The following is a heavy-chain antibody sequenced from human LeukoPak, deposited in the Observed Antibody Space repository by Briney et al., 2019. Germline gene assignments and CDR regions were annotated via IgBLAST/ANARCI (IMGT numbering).Heavy chain of an antibody. Sequence: GASLRLSCAASGFTFSYYAMYWVRQAPGKGLEFVSAITSDGGSTYYSNSVKDRFTISRDNSKNTLFLQMNSLRPEDTAVYFCARDLTQLALFDYWGQGTLVSVSS. D-gene: IGHD6-13*01. J-gene: IGHJ4*02. CDR1: GFTFSYYA. CDR2: ITSDGGST. V-gene: IGHV3-64*01. CDR3: ARDLTQLALFDY.